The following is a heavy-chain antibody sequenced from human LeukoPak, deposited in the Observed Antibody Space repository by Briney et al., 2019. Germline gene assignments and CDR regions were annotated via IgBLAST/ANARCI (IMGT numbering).Heavy chain of an antibody. CDR2: IYYSGST. J-gene: IGHJ4*02. CDR1: GGSISSHY. D-gene: IGHD2-15*01. Sequence: SETLSLTCTVSGGSISSHYWSWIRQPPGKGLEWIGYIYYSGSTNYNPSLKSRVTISVDTSKNQFSLKLSSVTAADTAVYYCAREAQGSGPADYWGQGTLVTVSS. CDR3: AREAQGSGPADY. V-gene: IGHV4-59*11.